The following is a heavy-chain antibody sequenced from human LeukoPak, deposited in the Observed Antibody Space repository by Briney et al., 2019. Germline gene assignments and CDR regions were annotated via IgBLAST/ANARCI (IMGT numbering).Heavy chain of an antibody. CDR2: VHTSGST. CDR1: GGYMNYYS. J-gene: IGHJ3*02. Sequence: SETLSLTCIVSGGYMNYYSWTWLRQPAGKGLEWIGRVHTSGSTNYNPSLKSRVTMSVDKSKNHFSLNLNSVTAADTAVYYCARESGVVINLNDAFDIWGQGTMVTVSA. CDR3: ARESGVVINLNDAFDI. D-gene: IGHD3-3*01. V-gene: IGHV4-4*07.